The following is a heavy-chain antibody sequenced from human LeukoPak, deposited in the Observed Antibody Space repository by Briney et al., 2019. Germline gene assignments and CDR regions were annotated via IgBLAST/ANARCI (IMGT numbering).Heavy chain of an antibody. CDR1: GGSFSACY. CDR3: ARQSGVVVTGP. Sequence: PSETLSLTCAVYGGSFSACYWSWIRQPPGKGLEWIGEINHSGSTNYNPSLKSRVTLSVDTSKNQFSLKLSSVTAADTAVYYCARQSGVVVTGPWGQGTLVTVSS. CDR2: INHSGST. J-gene: IGHJ5*02. V-gene: IGHV4-34*01. D-gene: IGHD2-21*02.